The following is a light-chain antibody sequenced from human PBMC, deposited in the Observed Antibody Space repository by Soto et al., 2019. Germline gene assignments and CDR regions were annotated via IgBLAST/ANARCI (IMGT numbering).Light chain of an antibody. CDR2: DAS. CDR3: QQYDNFPLT. Sequence: DIQMTQSPSSLSASVGDRVTITCQASQDIRNNLNWYQQKPGKAPKLLIYDASYLETGVPSRFSGSGSGRDYTFTISSLQHEDIETYYCQQYDNFPLTFGGGTKLEIK. CDR1: QDIRNN. V-gene: IGKV1-33*01. J-gene: IGKJ4*01.